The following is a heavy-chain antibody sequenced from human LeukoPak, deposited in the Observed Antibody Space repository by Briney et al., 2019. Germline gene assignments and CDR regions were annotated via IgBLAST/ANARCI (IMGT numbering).Heavy chain of an antibody. V-gene: IGHV4-39*01. D-gene: IGHD6-6*01. CDR1: GGSISSSSYY. J-gene: IGHJ6*03. Sequence: PSETLSLTCTVSGGSISSSSYYWGWIRQPPGKGLEWIGSIYYSGSTYYNPSLKSRFTISVDTSKNQLSLKLSSVTAADTAVYYCASLFNKGYSSSSRYYYYYMDVWGKGTTVTVSS. CDR3: ASLFNKGYSSSSRYYYYYMDV. CDR2: IYYSGST.